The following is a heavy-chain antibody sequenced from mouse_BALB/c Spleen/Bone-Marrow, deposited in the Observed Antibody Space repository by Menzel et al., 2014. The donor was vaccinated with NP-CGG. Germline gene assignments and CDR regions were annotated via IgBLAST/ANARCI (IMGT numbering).Heavy chain of an antibody. D-gene: IGHD2-1*01. V-gene: IGHV5-6-4*01. J-gene: IGHJ4*01. CDR1: GFTFSSYT. Sequence: EVKLVESGGGLVKPGGSPKLSCAASGFTFSSYTMSWVRQTPEKRLEWVATISSGGSYTYYPDSVKGRFTISRDNAKNTLYLQMSSLKSEDTAMYYCTRDGKGNYDYAMDYWGQGTSVTVSS. CDR2: ISSGGSYT. CDR3: TRDGKGNYDYAMDY.